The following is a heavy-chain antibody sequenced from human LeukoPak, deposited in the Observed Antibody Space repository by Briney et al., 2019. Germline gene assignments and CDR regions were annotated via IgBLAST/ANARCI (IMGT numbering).Heavy chain of an antibody. CDR2: FNPENGNT. J-gene: IGHJ6*03. CDR3: ARAGCSSTSCYQDYYMDV. CDR1: GYSFVGYG. Sequence: ASVKVSCKASGYSFVGYGITWVRQAPGQGLEWMGWFNPENGNTNYAQKVQGRVTMTADTSTSTSYMELRSLRSDDTAVYYCARAGCSSTSCYQDYYMDVWGKGTTVTVSS. V-gene: IGHV1-18*01. D-gene: IGHD2-2*01.